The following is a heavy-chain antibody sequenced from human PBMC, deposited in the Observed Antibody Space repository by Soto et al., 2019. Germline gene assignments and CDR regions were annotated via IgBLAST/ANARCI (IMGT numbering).Heavy chain of an antibody. Sequence: SETLSLTCDIAGGTIVDSHSFYGWVRRPPGKGLEFLGSVFCAGGTYYHPSVKTGVNVSVDPSKHQVCLRVRSVTVAETAMYYCVRVVEGATRHTDFEPWDQGIVVNVCS. CDR2: VFCAGGT. CDR3: VRVVEGATRHTDFEP. V-gene: IGHV4-39*01. J-gene: IGHJ5*02. CDR1: GGTIVDSHSF. D-gene: IGHD2-21*01.